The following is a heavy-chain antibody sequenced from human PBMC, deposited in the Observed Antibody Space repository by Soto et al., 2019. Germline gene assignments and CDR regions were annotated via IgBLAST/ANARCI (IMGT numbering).Heavy chain of an antibody. CDR3: ARVTDCGYVQNY. CDR1: GGTFSSYT. CDR2: IIPILGIA. V-gene: IGHV1-69*02. J-gene: IGHJ4*02. D-gene: IGHD5-12*01. Sequence: QVQLVQSGAEVKKPGSSVKVSCKASGGTFSSYTISWVRQAPGQGLEWMGRIIPILGIANYAQKFQGRVTITADKSTSTAYMELSSLRSEDTAVYYCARVTDCGYVQNYWGQGTLVTVSS.